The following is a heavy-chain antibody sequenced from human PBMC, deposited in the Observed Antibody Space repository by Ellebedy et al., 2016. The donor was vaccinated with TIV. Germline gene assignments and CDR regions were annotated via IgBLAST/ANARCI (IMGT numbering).Heavy chain of an antibody. V-gene: IGHV4-31*03. D-gene: IGHD2-8*01. CDR2: IYSSGSK. Sequence: SETLSLTXSVSGGSINSGGYYWNWIRQHPGQGLEWIGYIYSSGSKFYNPSLGGRFTMSIDTSRNHFSLNVSSVTAADTAVYYCARLQMYGGFDTWGQGTMVTVSS. CDR3: ARLQMYGGFDT. J-gene: IGHJ3*02. CDR1: GGSINSGGYY.